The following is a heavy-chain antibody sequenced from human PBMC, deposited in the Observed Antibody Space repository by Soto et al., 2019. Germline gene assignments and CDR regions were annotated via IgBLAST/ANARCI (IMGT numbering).Heavy chain of an antibody. CDR3: ARSHSSGWSHAFDI. D-gene: IGHD6-19*01. V-gene: IGHV1-69*13. J-gene: IGHJ3*02. CDR2: IIPIFGTA. Sequence: SVKVSCKASGYTFTSYAISWVRQAPGQGLEWMGGIIPIFGTANYAQKFQGRVTITADESTSTAYMELSSLRSEDTAVYYCARSHSSGWSHAFDIWGQGTMVTVSS. CDR1: GYTFTSYA.